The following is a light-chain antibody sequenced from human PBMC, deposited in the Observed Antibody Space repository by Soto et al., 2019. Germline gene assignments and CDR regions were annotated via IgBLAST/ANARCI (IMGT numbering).Light chain of an antibody. Sequence: ETVLTQSPATLSLSPGERATLSCRASQTIGTYLIWYQQKPGQAPRLLIYDASSRATGIPARFSGSGSGTDFTLTISGLEPEDFAVYYCQQRGNWPLTFGGGTKVEI. CDR3: QQRGNWPLT. CDR1: QTIGTY. CDR2: DAS. V-gene: IGKV3-11*01. J-gene: IGKJ4*01.